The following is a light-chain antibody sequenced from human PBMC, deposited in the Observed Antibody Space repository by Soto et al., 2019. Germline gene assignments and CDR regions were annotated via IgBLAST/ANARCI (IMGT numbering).Light chain of an antibody. J-gene: IGKJ1*01. CDR3: QKYKSAPWT. CDR2: AAS. CDR1: QGINNY. V-gene: IGKV1-27*01. Sequence: DIQMTQSPSSLSASVGDRVTITCRASQGINNYLAWYQQKPGKVPKLLIYAASTLQSGVPSRFSGSVSGTDVTLTISSMQPEHVATYYCQKYKSAPWTFGQGTKVDIK.